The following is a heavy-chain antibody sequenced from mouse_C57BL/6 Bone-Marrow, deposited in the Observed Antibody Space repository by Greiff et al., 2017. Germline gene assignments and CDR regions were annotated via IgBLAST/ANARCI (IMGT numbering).Heavy chain of an antibody. CDR1: GFTFSDYY. CDR2: ISNGGGST. CDR3: ARHNWSVYFDY. J-gene: IGHJ2*01. D-gene: IGHD4-1*01. V-gene: IGHV5-12*01. Sequence: EVMLVESGGGLVQPGGSLKLSCAASGFTFSDYYMYWVRQTPEKRLEWVAYISNGGGSTYYPDTVKGRFTISRDNAKNTLYLQMSRLKSEDTAMYYCARHNWSVYFDYWGQGTTLTVSS.